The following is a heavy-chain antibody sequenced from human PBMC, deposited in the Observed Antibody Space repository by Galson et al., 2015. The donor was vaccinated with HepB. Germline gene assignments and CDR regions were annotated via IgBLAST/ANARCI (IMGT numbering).Heavy chain of an antibody. CDR2: IWYDGSNK. D-gene: IGHD6-19*01. J-gene: IGHJ6*02. V-gene: IGHV3-33*01. Sequence: SLRLSCAASGFTFSSYGMHWVRQAPGKGLEWVAVIWYDGSNKYYADSVKGRFTISRDNAKNSLYLQMNSLRAEDTAVYYCARDRTSSGWYPRGLYYYYGMDVWGQGTTVTVSS. CDR1: GFTFSSYG. CDR3: ARDRTSSGWYPRGLYYYYGMDV.